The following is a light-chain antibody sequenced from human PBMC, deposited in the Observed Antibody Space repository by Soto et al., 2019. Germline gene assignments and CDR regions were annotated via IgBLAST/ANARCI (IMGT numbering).Light chain of an antibody. CDR3: SSYTSSSTLYV. J-gene: IGLJ1*01. V-gene: IGLV2-14*01. Sequence: QSALTQPASVSGSPGQSITISCTGTSSDVGGYNYVSWYQQYPGKAPKLMIYDVSNRPSGISNRFSGSKSGNTASLTISGLQAEDEADYYCSSYTSSSTLYVFETGTKVTVL. CDR2: DVS. CDR1: SSDVGGYNY.